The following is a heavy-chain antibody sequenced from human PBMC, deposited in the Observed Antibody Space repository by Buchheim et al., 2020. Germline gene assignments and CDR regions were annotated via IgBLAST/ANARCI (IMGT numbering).Heavy chain of an antibody. Sequence: EVQLVESGGGLARPGGSLRLSCAASGFTFSRHDMHWVRQATGKGLEWVSTIGTAGDPYYPVSVKGRFTISREDAKNSLHLQMNSLRAGDTAVYYCARGVDTYGQYYFDYWGQGIL. V-gene: IGHV3-13*05. J-gene: IGHJ4*02. CDR1: GFTFSRHD. D-gene: IGHD2-8*01. CDR3: ARGVDTYGQYYFDY. CDR2: IGTAGDP.